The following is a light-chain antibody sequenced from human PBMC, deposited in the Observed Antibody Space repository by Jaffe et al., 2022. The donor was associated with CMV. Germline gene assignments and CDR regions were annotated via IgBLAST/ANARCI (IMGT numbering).Light chain of an antibody. V-gene: IGLV3-1*01. J-gene: IGLJ2*01. CDR3: QAWDSSWGMV. Sequence: SYELTQPPSVSVSPGQTASITCSGDKLGDKYACWYQQKPGQSPVLVIYQDSKRPSGIPERFSGSNSGNTATLTISGTQAMDEADYYCQAWDSSWGMVFGGGTKLTVL. CDR2: QDS. CDR1: KLGDKY.